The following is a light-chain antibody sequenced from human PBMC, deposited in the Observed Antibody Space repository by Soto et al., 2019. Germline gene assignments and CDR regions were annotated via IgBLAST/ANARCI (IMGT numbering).Light chain of an antibody. Sequence: DIQMTQSPSTLSASVGXRVTIICRASQSISSWLAWYQQKPGKAPKLLIYDASSLESGVPSRFSGSGSGTEFTLTIRSLQPDDFATYYCQQYNSYLMYTFGQGTKVDIK. J-gene: IGKJ2*01. V-gene: IGKV1-5*02. CDR1: QSISSW. CDR2: DAS. CDR3: QQYNSYLMYT.